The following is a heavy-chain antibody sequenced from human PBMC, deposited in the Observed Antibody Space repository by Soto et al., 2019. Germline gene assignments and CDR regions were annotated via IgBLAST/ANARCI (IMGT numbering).Heavy chain of an antibody. J-gene: IGHJ6*02. Sequence: ASVKVSCKASGYTFTSYGISWVRQAPGQGLEWMGWISAYNGNTNYAQKLQGRVTMTTDTSTSTAYMELRSLRSDDTAVYYCARDSPAAIPTYYYYGMDVWGQGTTVTVSS. V-gene: IGHV1-18*01. D-gene: IGHD2-2*02. CDR1: GYTFTSYG. CDR3: ARDSPAAIPTYYYYGMDV. CDR2: ISAYNGNT.